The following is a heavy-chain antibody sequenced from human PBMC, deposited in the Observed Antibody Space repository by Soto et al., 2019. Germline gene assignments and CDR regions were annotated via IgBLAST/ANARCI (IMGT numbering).Heavy chain of an antibody. CDR1: GFTFSTYA. J-gene: IGHJ4*02. CDR2: ISGSGNKT. Sequence: EVQLLESGGGLVQPGGSLRLSCGVSGFTFSTYAMSWVCQAPGKGLEWVSAISGSGNKTFYADSVKGRFTISRDNSKNTLHLHMSSLRVEDTAVYYCVRGVRLHFDLWGQGTLVTVSS. V-gene: IGHV3-23*01. CDR3: VRGVRLHFDL.